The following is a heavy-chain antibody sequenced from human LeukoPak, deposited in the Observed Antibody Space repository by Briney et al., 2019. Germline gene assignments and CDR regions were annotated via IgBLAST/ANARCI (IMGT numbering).Heavy chain of an antibody. J-gene: IGHJ4*02. Sequence: WASVKVSCTASGYTFTTYKMHWVRQAPGQGLEWVGIINPSDGNTRSAQNFQGRVTMTRDTSTNTVYMELSSLRSEDTAVFFCAKDNRRYSTDYWGQGTLVTVSS. D-gene: IGHD2/OR15-2a*01. CDR2: INPSDGNT. CDR1: GYTFTTYK. V-gene: IGHV1-46*01. CDR3: AKDNRRYSTDY.